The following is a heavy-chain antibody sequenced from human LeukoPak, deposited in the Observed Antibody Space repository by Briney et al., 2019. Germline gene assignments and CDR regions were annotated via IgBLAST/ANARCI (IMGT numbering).Heavy chain of an antibody. V-gene: IGHV3-48*03. CDR1: GFTFSSYE. CDR2: ISSSGSTI. D-gene: IGHD2-2*02. J-gene: IGHJ3*02. Sequence: GGSLRLSCAASGFTFSSYEMNWVRQAPGKGLEWVSYISSSGSTIYYADSVKGRFTISRDNAKNSLYLQMNSLRAEDTAVYYCARGGCSSTSCYKWNARRAFDIWGQGTMVTVSS. CDR3: ARGGCSSTSCYKWNARRAFDI.